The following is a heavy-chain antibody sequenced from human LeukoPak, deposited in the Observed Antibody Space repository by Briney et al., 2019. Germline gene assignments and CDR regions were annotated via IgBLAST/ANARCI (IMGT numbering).Heavy chain of an antibody. V-gene: IGHV1-46*01. Sequence: ASVKVSCKASGYTFTGYYMHWVRQASGQGLEWMGIINPSGGSTSYAQKFQGRVTMTRDTSTSTVYMELSSLRSEDTAVYYCARDFSSSGVFDYWGQGTLVTVSS. CDR3: ARDFSSSGVFDY. J-gene: IGHJ4*02. CDR1: GYTFTGYY. D-gene: IGHD6-6*01. CDR2: INPSGGST.